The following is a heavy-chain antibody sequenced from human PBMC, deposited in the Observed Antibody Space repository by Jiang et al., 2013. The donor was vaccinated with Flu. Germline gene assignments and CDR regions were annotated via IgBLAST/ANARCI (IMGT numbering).Heavy chain of an antibody. V-gene: IGHV3-33*01. D-gene: IGHD4-17*01. J-gene: IGHJ4*02. CDR2: WYDGSNK. Sequence: WYDGSNKYYADSVKGRFTISRDNSKNTLYLQMNSLRAEDTAVYYCAREVSSDYGDYDNDYWGQGTLVTVSS. CDR3: AREVSSDYGDYDNDY.